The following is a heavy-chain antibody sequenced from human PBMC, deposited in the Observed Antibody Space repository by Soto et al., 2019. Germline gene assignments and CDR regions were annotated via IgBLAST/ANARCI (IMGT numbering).Heavy chain of an antibody. CDR3: ATSPRFAFDF. J-gene: IGHJ3*01. CDR2: ISYSGAT. CDR1: GCSVSGDTNY. D-gene: IGHD3-16*01. V-gene: IGHV4-61*01. Sequence: QVQLQESGPGLVKPSETLSLICTVSGCSVSGDTNYWSWIRQSPGKGLEWIGYISYSGATNYSPSLNSRLTVSVDRSKTQFALRLRSVTASDTALYYCATSPRFAFDFWGQGTTVIVSS.